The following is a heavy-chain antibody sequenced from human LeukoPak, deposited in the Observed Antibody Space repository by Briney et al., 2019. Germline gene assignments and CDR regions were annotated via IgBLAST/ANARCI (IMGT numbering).Heavy chain of an antibody. V-gene: IGHV1-3*03. D-gene: IGHD3-9*01. CDR1: GYTFTIYA. J-gene: IGHJ4*02. CDR3: ARFDRGYLDY. Sequence: ASVKVSSKASGYTFTIYAMHSVRQAPGQRLEWMGWINAGNGNTKYSQEFQGRVTITRDTSASTAYMELSSLRSEDMAVYYCARFDRGYLDYWGQGTLVTVSS. CDR2: INAGNGNT.